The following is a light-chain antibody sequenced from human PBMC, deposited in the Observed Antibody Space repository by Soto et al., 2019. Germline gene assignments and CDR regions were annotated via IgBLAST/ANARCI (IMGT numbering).Light chain of an antibody. Sequence: EIVLTQSPATLSLSPGERATLSCRASQSVSSYLAWYQQKHGQAPRLLIYDTSNRATGIPSRFSGSVSGTDFTLTISSLEPEDFAVYYCQQRSNWPGTFGQGTKV. J-gene: IGKJ1*01. CDR3: QQRSNWPGT. CDR2: DTS. CDR1: QSVSSY. V-gene: IGKV3-11*01.